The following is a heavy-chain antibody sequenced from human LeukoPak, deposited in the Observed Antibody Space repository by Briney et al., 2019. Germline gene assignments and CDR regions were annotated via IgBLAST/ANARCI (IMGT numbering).Heavy chain of an antibody. CDR1: GASISGYY. Sequence: SETLSLTCTVSGASISGYYWSWIRQPPGKGLEWIGYIYYSGSTNYNPSLKSRVTISVDTSKNQFSLKLSSVTAADTAVYYCARLRDGYNYFDYWGQGTLVTVSS. CDR2: IYYSGST. J-gene: IGHJ4*02. D-gene: IGHD5-24*01. CDR3: ARLRDGYNYFDY. V-gene: IGHV4-59*08.